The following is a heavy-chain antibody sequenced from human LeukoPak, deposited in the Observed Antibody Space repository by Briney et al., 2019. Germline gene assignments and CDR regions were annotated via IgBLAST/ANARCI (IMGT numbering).Heavy chain of an antibody. V-gene: IGHV1-46*01. CDR3: ARPTRAVVVVAASLAFDI. Sequence: ASVKVSCKASGYTFTSYYMHWARQAPGQGLEWMGIINPSGGSTSYAQKFQGRVTMTRDTSTSTVYMELSSLRSEDTAVYYCARPTRAVVVVAASLAFDIWGQGTMVTVSS. CDR1: GYTFTSYY. D-gene: IGHD2-15*01. CDR2: INPSGGST. J-gene: IGHJ3*02.